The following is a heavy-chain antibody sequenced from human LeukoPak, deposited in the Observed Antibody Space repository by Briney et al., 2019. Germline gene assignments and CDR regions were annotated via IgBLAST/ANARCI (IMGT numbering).Heavy chain of an antibody. V-gene: IGHV1-69*13. CDR1: GGTFSSYA. D-gene: IGHD3-22*01. Sequence: SVKVSCKASGGTFSSYAISWVRQAPGQGLEWMGGIIPIFGTANYAQKFQGRVTITADESTSTAYMELSSLRSDDTAVYYCARDGSVSSGYPNYWGQGTLVTVSS. J-gene: IGHJ4*02. CDR3: ARDGSVSSGYPNY. CDR2: IIPIFGTA.